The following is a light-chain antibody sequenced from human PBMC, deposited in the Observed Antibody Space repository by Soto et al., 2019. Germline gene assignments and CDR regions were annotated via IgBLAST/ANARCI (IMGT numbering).Light chain of an antibody. CDR2: EVS. CDR3: SSYAGNNIVV. CDR1: SGDVGGYNY. Sequence: QSVLTQPPSVSGSPGQSVTISCSGTSGDVGGYNYVSWYQQHPGTAPKLVIYEVSERPSAVPDRFSGSKSGNTASLTVSGLQADDEADYYCSSYAGNNIVVFGGGIKLTVL. J-gene: IGLJ2*01. V-gene: IGLV2-8*01.